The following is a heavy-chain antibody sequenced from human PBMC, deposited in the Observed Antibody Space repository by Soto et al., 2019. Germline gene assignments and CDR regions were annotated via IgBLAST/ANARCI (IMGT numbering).Heavy chain of an antibody. Sequence: QVQLAQSGAEVKKPWASAKVSCKASGYTFTDYYIHWVRQAPGQGLEWMGWISPKSGGTNFAQNFQGRVTMSRDTSMSTVSMELSRLTSDDTAVYYCARGPIMGGTNDWFDPWGQGTLVTVSS. J-gene: IGHJ5*02. CDR2: ISPKSGGT. CDR3: ARGPIMGGTNDWFDP. CDR1: GYTFTDYY. D-gene: IGHD1-26*01. V-gene: IGHV1-2*02.